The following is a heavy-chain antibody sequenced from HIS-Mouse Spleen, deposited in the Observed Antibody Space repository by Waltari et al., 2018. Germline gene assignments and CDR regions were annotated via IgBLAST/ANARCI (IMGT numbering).Heavy chain of an antibody. Sequence: QVQLVESGGGVVQPGRSLRLSCAASGFPFSSFGMHWVRQAPGKGLEGVAVIWYDGSNKYYADSVKGRFTISRDNSKNTLYLQMNSLRAEDTAVYYCAKDLARKDSGYDAFDIWGQGTMVTVSS. J-gene: IGHJ3*02. CDR3: AKDLARKDSGYDAFDI. CDR2: IWYDGSNK. D-gene: IGHD5-12*01. V-gene: IGHV3-33*06. CDR1: GFPFSSFG.